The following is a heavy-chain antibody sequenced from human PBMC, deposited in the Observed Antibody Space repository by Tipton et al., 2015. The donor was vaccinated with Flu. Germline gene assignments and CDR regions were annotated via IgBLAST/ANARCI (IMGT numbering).Heavy chain of an antibody. J-gene: IGHJ2*01. CDR2: VYASGTT. CDR3: AREYMVRALLDS. Sequence: TLSLTCTVSGGSVSSGSYYWTWIRQPAGKGLEWIGRVYASGTTNNNPSLKSRATLSVDTSKNQFSLKLRSVTAADTGVYYCAREYMVRALLDSWGRGALVTVSS. V-gene: IGHV4-61*02. D-gene: IGHD3-10*01. CDR1: GGSVSSGSYY.